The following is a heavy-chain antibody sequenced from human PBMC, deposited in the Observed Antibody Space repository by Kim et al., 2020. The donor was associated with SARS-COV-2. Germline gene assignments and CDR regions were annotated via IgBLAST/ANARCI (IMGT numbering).Heavy chain of an antibody. CDR1: GYSFTSYW. D-gene: IGHD5-18*01. Sequence: GESLKISCKGSGYSFTSYWISWVRQMPGKGLEWMGRIDPSDSYTNYSPSFQGHVTISADKSISTAYLQWSSLKASDTAMYYCAILSRPTPVDTPWDWFDPWGQGTLVTVSS. CDR3: AILSRPTPVDTPWDWFDP. J-gene: IGHJ5*02. V-gene: IGHV5-10-1*01. CDR2: IDPSDSYT.